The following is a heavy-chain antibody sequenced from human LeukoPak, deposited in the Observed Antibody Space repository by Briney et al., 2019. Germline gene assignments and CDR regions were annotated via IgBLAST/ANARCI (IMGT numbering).Heavy chain of an antibody. Sequence: GASVKVSCKASGHTFTGYYMHWVRQAPGQGLEWMGWINPNSGGTSYAQKFQGRVTMTRDTSISTAYMELSRLRSDDTAVYYCARDQDVLLWFGELLSKPNWFDPWGQGTLVTVSS. CDR2: INPNSGGT. J-gene: IGHJ5*02. CDR1: GHTFTGYY. D-gene: IGHD3-10*01. V-gene: IGHV1-2*02. CDR3: ARDQDVLLWFGELLSKPNWFDP.